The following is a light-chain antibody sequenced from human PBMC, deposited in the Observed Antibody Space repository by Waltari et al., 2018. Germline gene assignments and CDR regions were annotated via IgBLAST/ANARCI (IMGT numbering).Light chain of an antibody. CDR3: QQHNSYQWT. Sequence: LPQSPPPLPASLGNRAPITCRASQGISNYLAWYQQKPGKAPKLLIYAASNLKSGVPSRFSGSGSGTEFTLTISSLQPEDFATYYCQQHNSYQWTFGQGTKVEIK. CDR2: AAS. J-gene: IGKJ1*01. V-gene: IGKV1-9*01. CDR1: QGISNY.